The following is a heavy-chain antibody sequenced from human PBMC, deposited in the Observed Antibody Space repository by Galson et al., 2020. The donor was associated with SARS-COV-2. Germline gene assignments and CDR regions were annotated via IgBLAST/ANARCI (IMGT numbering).Heavy chain of an antibody. D-gene: IGHD3-3*01. Sequence: ETSETLSLTCTVSGGSISSGGYYWSWIRQHPGKGLEWIGYIYYSGSNYYNPSLKSRVTITVDTTKNQFSLKLSSVTAADTAVYYCARGDRITIFGVVAHCDYWGQGTLCTVAS. CDR1: GGSISSGGYY. V-gene: IGHV4-31*03. J-gene: IGHJ4*02. CDR3: ARGDRITIFGVVAHCDY. CDR2: IYYSGSN.